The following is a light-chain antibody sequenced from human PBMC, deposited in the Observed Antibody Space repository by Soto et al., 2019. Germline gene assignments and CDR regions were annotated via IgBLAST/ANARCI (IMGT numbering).Light chain of an antibody. CDR3: QQYNNWPS. CDR1: QTVSIN. CDR2: DIS. V-gene: IGKV3-15*01. J-gene: IGKJ5*01. Sequence: VVMTQSPATLSVSPGERATLSCSASQTVSINLACYQQRPGQPPCLLIYDISYRATGVPARFSGSGSETDFTLTIRSLQSEDFAVYFCQQYNNWPSFGQGTRLEIK.